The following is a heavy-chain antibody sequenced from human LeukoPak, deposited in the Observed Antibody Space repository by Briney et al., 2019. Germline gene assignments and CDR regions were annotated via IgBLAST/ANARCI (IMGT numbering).Heavy chain of an antibody. V-gene: IGHV4-38-2*01. J-gene: IGHJ4*02. Sequence: SETLSLTCAVSGYSISSDYFWGWIRQPPGKGLEWIGSIYRSGSTYYNPSLKSRVTMSIHTSKNQFSLKLSSVTAADTAVYYCARLRVGRPYFFDYWGQGTLVTVSS. CDR2: IYRSGST. D-gene: IGHD1-26*01. CDR3: ARLRVGRPYFFDY. CDR1: GYSISSDYF.